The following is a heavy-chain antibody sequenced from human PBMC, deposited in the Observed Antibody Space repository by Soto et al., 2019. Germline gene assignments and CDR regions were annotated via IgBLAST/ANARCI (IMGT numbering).Heavy chain of an antibody. V-gene: IGHV1-18*01. CDR3: ARGWDYGDPWGWFDP. Sequence: QVQLVQSGAEVKKPGASVKVSCKASGYTFTSYGISWVRQAPGQGLERMGWISAYNGNTNYAQKLQGIVTMTTDTSTSTAYMELRSLRSDDTAVYYCARGWDYGDPWGWFDPWGQGSLVTVSS. J-gene: IGHJ5*02. CDR2: ISAYNGNT. CDR1: GYTFTSYG. D-gene: IGHD4-17*01.